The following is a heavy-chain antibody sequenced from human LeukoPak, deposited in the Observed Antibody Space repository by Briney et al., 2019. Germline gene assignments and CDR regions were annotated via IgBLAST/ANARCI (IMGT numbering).Heavy chain of an antibody. D-gene: IGHD3-22*01. J-gene: IGHJ4*02. CDR3: ARGVRYYYDSSGCNPFDY. Sequence: GASVKLSCKASGYTLTSYDINWVRQATGQGLEWMGWMNPNSGNPGYAQKFQGRVTMTKNTSISTAYMELSSLRSEYTAVYYCARGVRYYYDSSGCNPFDYWGQGTLVTVSS. V-gene: IGHV1-8*01. CDR2: MNPNSGNP. CDR1: GYTLTSYD.